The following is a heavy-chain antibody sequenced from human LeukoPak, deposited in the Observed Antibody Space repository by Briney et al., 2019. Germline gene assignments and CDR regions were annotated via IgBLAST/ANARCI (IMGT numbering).Heavy chain of an antibody. V-gene: IGHV3-23*01. CDR3: AKDLLDTSGYYYVGYFHH. Sequence: GGSLRLSCAASGFTFSTYARSWFRQAPGKGLEWFSSISGSGGSTYNADSVKGRFTISRDNSKNTLYLQMNSLRADDTAVYYCAKDLLDTSGYYYVGYFHHWGQGTLVTVSS. D-gene: IGHD3-22*01. CDR2: ISGSGGST. CDR1: GFTFSTYA. J-gene: IGHJ1*01.